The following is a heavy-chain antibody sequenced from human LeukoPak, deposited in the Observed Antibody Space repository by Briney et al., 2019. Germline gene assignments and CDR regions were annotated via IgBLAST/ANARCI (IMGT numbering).Heavy chain of an antibody. J-gene: IGHJ6*02. Sequence: PGRSLRLPCTACGFTFRDYAMSWFRQAPGKGLEWVGFIRSKAYGGTTEYAASVKGRFTISRDDSKSIAYLQMNSLKTEDTAVYYCTRDRSLLWFGESDREYYNGMDVWGQGTTVTVSS. D-gene: IGHD3-10*01. CDR1: GFTFRDYA. V-gene: IGHV3-49*03. CDR3: TRDRSLLWFGESDREYYNGMDV. CDR2: IRSKAYGGTT.